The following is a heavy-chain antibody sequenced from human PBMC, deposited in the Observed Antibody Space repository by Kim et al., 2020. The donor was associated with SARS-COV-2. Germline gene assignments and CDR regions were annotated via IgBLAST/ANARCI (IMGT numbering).Heavy chain of an antibody. CDR3: ARDLGGGFPVGY. Sequence: SETLSLTCTVSGGSISSGGYYWSWIRQHPGKGLEWIGYIYYSGSTYYNPSLKSRVTISVDTSKNQFSLKLSSVTAADTAVYYCARDLGGGFPVGYWGQGTLVTVSS. J-gene: IGHJ4*02. D-gene: IGHD2-15*01. V-gene: IGHV4-31*03. CDR1: GGSISSGGYY. CDR2: IYYSGST.